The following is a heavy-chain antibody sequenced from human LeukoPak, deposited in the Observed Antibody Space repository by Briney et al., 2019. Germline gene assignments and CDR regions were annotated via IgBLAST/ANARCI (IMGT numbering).Heavy chain of an antibody. V-gene: IGHV3-66*02. J-gene: IGHJ5*02. CDR3: ARDRAEGKTWVEFDP. CDR2: IYSDGVT. CDR1: GFTVNSYA. Sequence: GGSLRLSCAASGFTVNSYALSWVRQAPGTGLAWVSLIYSDGVTHYADSVKGRFTISRDNSKNTVYLQMNSLRDEDTAVYFCARDRAEGKTWVEFDPWGQGTLVTVSS.